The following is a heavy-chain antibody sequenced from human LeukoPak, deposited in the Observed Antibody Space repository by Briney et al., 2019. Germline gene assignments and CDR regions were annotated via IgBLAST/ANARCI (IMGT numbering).Heavy chain of an antibody. CDR3: GIAAAGLDAFDI. J-gene: IGHJ3*02. D-gene: IGHD6-13*01. Sequence: GRSLRLSCTASGFTFGDYATSWVRQAPGKGREWVGFIRSKAYGGTTEYAASVKGRFTISRDDSKSIAYLQMNSLKTEDTAVYYCGIAAAGLDAFDIWGQGTMVTVSS. V-gene: IGHV3-49*04. CDR1: GFTFGDYA. CDR2: IRSKAYGGTT.